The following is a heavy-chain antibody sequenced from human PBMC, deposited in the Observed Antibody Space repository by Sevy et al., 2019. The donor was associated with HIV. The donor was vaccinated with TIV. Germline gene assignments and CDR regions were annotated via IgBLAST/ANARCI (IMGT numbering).Heavy chain of an antibody. Sequence: GGSLRLSCAASGFTFSNYWMNWVRQAPGKGLEWVANIKHSGNEKDYVYSVKGRFTLSRGNAKNSVSLQMNSLGAEDTAVYYCARGGPVVDAALIPWGMDVWGQGTTVTVSS. CDR1: GFTFSNYW. V-gene: IGHV3-7*01. CDR2: IKHSGNEK. J-gene: IGHJ6*02. D-gene: IGHD5-18*01. CDR3: ARGGPVVDAALIPWGMDV.